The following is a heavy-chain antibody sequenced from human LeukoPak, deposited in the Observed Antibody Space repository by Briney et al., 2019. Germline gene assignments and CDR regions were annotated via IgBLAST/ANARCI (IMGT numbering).Heavy chain of an antibody. CDR2: ISSDGSDQ. D-gene: IGHD3-10*01. Sequence: TGGSLRLSCAASGFTFSSYVMHWAHQAPGKGLEWVAVISSDGSDQYYADSGKGRFTISRDNSKNQLYLQMNSLRAEDTAMYYCAKGIRGVFAYYFDYWGQGTLVTVSS. V-gene: IGHV3-30*18. CDR3: AKGIRGVFAYYFDY. J-gene: IGHJ4*02. CDR1: GFTFSSYV.